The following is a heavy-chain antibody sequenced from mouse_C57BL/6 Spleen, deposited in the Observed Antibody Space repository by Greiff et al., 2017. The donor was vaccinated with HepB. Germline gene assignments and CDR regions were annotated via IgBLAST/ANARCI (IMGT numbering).Heavy chain of an antibody. J-gene: IGHJ4*01. CDR3: ARFTTVVAKNGYAMDY. D-gene: IGHD1-1*01. CDR1: GYTFTDYN. CDR2: INPNNGGT. Sequence: EVQLQQSGPELVKPGASVKIPCKASGYTFTDYNMDWVKQSHGKSLEWIGDINPNNGGTIYNQKFKGKATLTVDKSSSTAYMELRSLTSEDTAVYYCARFTTVVAKNGYAMDYWGQGTSVTVSS. V-gene: IGHV1-18*01.